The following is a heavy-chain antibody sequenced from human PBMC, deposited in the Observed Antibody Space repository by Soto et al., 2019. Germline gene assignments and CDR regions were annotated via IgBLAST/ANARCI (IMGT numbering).Heavy chain of an antibody. CDR3: AKNVKGYSYGDSDYYGMDV. Sequence: EVQLVESGGGLVQPGRSLRLSCAASGFTFDDYAMNWVRQAPGKGLVWVSGISWNSGSIGYADSVKGRCTISRDNAMNPPYLVMNSLRAENTALYYCAKNVKGYSYGDSDYYGMDVWGKGTTFTVSS. CDR1: GFTFDDYA. J-gene: IGHJ6*04. V-gene: IGHV3-9*01. D-gene: IGHD5-18*01. CDR2: ISWNSGSI.